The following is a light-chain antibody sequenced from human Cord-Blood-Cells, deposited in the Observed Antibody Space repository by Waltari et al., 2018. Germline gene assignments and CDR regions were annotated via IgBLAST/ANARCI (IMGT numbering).Light chain of an antibody. CDR1: SSDVGGYNY. Sequence: QSALTQPRSVSGSPGQSVTISCTGTSSDVGGYNYVSWYQPHPGKAPKLMIYDVSKRPSGVPDRFSGSKSGNTASLAISGLQAEDEADYYCCSYAGNWVFGGGTKLTVL. CDR3: CSYAGNWV. CDR2: DVS. V-gene: IGLV2-11*01. J-gene: IGLJ3*02.